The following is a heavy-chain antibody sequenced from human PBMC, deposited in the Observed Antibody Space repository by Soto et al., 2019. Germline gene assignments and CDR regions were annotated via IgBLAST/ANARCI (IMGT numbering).Heavy chain of an antibody. D-gene: IGHD1-1*01. CDR3: ARDRNHGLDN. Sequence: QVQLVQSGAEVKKPGASVKVSCKASGYTFTSNGISWVRQAPGQGLEWMGWISANSGNTNYAQNLQGRVIMTTETSTTTAYMALRSLRSDDTAVYYCARDRNHGLDNWGQGTLVTVSS. J-gene: IGHJ4*02. V-gene: IGHV1-18*01. CDR1: GYTFTSNG. CDR2: ISANSGNT.